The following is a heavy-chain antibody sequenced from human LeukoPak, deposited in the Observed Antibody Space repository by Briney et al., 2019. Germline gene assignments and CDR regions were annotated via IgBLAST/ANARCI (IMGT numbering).Heavy chain of an antibody. CDR1: GFTFSSYA. V-gene: IGHV3-23*01. J-gene: IGHJ4*02. D-gene: IGHD3-3*01. Sequence: AGGSLRLSCAASGFTFSSYAMSWVRQAPGKGLEWVSAISGSGGSTYYADSVKGRFTISRDNSKNTLYLQMNSLRAEDTAVYYCAKDPYDFWSGYYVDYWGQGTLVTVSS. CDR2: ISGSGGST. CDR3: AKDPYDFWSGYYVDY.